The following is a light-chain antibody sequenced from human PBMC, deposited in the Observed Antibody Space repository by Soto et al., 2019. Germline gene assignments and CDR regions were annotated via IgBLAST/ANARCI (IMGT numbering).Light chain of an antibody. Sequence: QSVLTQPASVSGSPGQSITISCAGTSSDVGSHPLVSWYQQHPGKAPKLMISEDTKRPSGVSNRVSGSKSGNMASLTISGLQAEDEADYYCCAFTSAGTWVFGGGTKLTVL. CDR1: SSDVGSHPL. CDR3: CAFTSAGTWV. J-gene: IGLJ3*02. V-gene: IGLV2-23*01. CDR2: EDT.